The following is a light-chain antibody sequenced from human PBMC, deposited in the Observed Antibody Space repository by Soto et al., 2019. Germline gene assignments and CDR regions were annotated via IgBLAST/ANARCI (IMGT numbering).Light chain of an antibody. V-gene: IGLV2-14*03. Sequence: QSALTQPASVSGSPGQSITISCTGTNSDVGAYSYVSWCQQYPGKAPKLLIYDVGARPSGISDRFSGSKSGNTASLTISGLQAEDEAHYYCSSYPEFTNYVFGSGTKVTV. CDR2: DVG. CDR3: SSYPEFTNYV. J-gene: IGLJ1*01. CDR1: NSDVGAYSY.